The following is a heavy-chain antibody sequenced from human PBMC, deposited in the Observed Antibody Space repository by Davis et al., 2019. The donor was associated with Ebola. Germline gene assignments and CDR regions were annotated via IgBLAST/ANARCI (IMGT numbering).Heavy chain of an antibody. CDR2: INPSGGST. J-gene: IGHJ6*02. Sequence: AASVKVSCKASGYTFTGYYMHWVRQAPGQGLEWMGIINPSGGSTSYAQKFQGRVTMTRDTSTSTVYMELSSLRSEDTAVYYCARTDYGDYVAHYYYYGMDVWGQGTTVTVSS. V-gene: IGHV1-46*01. D-gene: IGHD4-17*01. CDR1: GYTFTGYY. CDR3: ARTDYGDYVAHYYYYGMDV.